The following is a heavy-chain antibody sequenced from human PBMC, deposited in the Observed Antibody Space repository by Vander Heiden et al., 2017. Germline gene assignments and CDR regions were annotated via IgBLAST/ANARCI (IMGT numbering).Heavy chain of an antibody. D-gene: IGHD3-10*01. J-gene: IGHJ6*02. Sequence: QLQLQESGPGLVKPSETLSLTCTVSGGSISSSSYYWGWIRQPPGKGLEWIGNIYYSGSTYYNPSLKSRVTISVDTSKNQFSLKLSSVTAADTAVYYCARRGIRITMVRGADYYYYGMDVWGQGTTVTVSS. CDR3: ARRGIRITMVRGADYYYYGMDV. V-gene: IGHV4-39*01. CDR1: GGSISSSSYY. CDR2: IYYSGST.